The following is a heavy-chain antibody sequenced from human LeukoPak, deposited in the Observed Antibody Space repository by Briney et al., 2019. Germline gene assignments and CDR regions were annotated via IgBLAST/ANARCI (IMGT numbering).Heavy chain of an antibody. Sequence: ASVKVSCKASGYTFTGYYMHWVRQAPGQGLEWMGWINPNSGGTNYAQKFQGRVTMTRDTSISTAYMELSRLRSDDTAVYYCARDLDYYDSSGYAVDYWGQGTLVTVSS. V-gene: IGHV1-2*02. J-gene: IGHJ4*02. CDR2: INPNSGGT. D-gene: IGHD3-22*01. CDR1: GYTFTGYY. CDR3: ARDLDYYDSSGYAVDY.